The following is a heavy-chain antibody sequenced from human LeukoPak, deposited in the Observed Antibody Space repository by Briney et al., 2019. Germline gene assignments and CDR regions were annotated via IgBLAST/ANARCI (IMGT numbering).Heavy chain of an antibody. V-gene: IGHV3-23*01. D-gene: IGHD3-10*01. Sequence: GGSLRLSCAASGFTFSSYAMSWVRQAPGKGLEWVSLISGSGGSTYYADSVKGRFTISRDNSKNTLYLQMNSLRAEDTAVYYCARDRVYYYYMDVWGKGTTVTVSS. J-gene: IGHJ6*03. CDR2: ISGSGGST. CDR3: ARDRVYYYYMDV. CDR1: GFTFSSYA.